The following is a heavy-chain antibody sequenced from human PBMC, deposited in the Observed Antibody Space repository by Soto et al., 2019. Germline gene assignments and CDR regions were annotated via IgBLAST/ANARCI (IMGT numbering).Heavy chain of an antibody. CDR2: SYWNGDK. Sequence: QITLKASGPTLVKPTQTLTLTCSFSGFSLSTVGVGVGWIRQPPGKALEWLAVSYWNGDKRYSPSLRTRLTVTEDTSNNQVVLTMTNMDPVDTATYYCGHRSSAHDFWGNDYGGQGTLVTVSS. V-gene: IGHV2-5*01. CDR3: GHRSSAHDFWGNDY. D-gene: IGHD7-27*01. CDR1: GFSLSTVGVG. J-gene: IGHJ4*02.